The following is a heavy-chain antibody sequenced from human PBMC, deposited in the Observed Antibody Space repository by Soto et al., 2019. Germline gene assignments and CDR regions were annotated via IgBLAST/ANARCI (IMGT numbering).Heavy chain of an antibody. Sequence: WGSLRLSCAASGFTFSSYAMSWVRQAPGKGLEWVSAISGSGGSTYYADSVKGRFTISRDNSKNTLYLQMNSLRAEDTAVYYCAKERKYYDFWSGYYNPYYFDYWGQGTLVTVSS. CDR3: AKERKYYDFWSGYYNPYYFDY. J-gene: IGHJ4*02. CDR2: ISGSGGST. CDR1: GFTFSSYA. V-gene: IGHV3-23*01. D-gene: IGHD3-3*01.